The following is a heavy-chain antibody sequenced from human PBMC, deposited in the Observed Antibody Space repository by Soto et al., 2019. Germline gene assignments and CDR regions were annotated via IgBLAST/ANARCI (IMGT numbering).Heavy chain of an antibody. V-gene: IGHV3-30*18. CDR1: GFIFSSYG. CDR3: AKDRSSSFGYYYYYGMDV. J-gene: IGHJ6*02. Sequence: GGSLRLSCAASGFIFSSYGMHWVRQAPGKGLEWVAVISYDGSNKYYADSVKGRLTISRDISKNTLYLQMNSLRAEDTAVYYCAKDRSSSFGYYYYYGMDVWGQGTTVTVSS. D-gene: IGHD6-6*01. CDR2: ISYDGSNK.